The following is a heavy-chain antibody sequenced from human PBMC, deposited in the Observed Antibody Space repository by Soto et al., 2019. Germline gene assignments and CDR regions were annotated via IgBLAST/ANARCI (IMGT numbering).Heavy chain of an antibody. Sequence: QVQLVQSGAEVKKPGSSVKVSCQASGGSFSNYAFSWVRQAPGQGLEWMGGIIPMFVTPNYAQKFRGRVPITQNESPATAYMEPPSLRFEDTAVYSCARGQSNTWYRGAYCGLDVWGQGTTVRVSS. V-gene: IGHV1-69*05. CDR2: IIPMFVTP. D-gene: IGHD6-13*01. J-gene: IGHJ6*02. CDR3: ARGQSNTWYRGAYCGLDV. CDR1: GGSFSNYA.